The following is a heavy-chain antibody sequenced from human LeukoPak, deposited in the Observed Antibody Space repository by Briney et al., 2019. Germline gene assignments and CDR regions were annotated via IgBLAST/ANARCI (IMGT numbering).Heavy chain of an antibody. J-gene: IGHJ4*02. CDR2: ISSSSSYI. CDR1: GFTFSNVW. V-gene: IGHV3-21*01. D-gene: IGHD6-13*01. CDR3: ARDSEIAAAGSFDY. Sequence: GGSLRLSCAASGFTFSNVWLSWVRQPPGKGLEWVSSISSSSSYIYYADSVKGRFTISRDNAKNSLSLQMNSLRAEDTAVYYCARDSEIAAAGSFDYWGQGTLVTVSS.